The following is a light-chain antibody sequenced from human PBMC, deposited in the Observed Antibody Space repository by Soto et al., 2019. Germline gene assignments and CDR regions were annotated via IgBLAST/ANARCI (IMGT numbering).Light chain of an antibody. Sequence: QSALTQPASVSGSPGQSITISCTGTSSDVASYNYVSWYQQHPGKAPKLMIYEVSDRPSGISSRFSGSKSGNTASLTISGLQTEDEADYYCSSYTSSSTLFGTGTKVTVL. CDR1: SSDVASYNY. V-gene: IGLV2-14*01. CDR2: EVS. J-gene: IGLJ1*01. CDR3: SSYTSSSTL.